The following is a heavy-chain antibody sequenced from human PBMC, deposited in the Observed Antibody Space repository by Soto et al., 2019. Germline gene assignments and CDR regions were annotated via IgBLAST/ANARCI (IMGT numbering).Heavy chain of an antibody. Sequence: QVQLVQSGAEVKKPGSSVKVSCKASGGTFSSYTISWVRQAPGQGLEWMGRIIPILGIANYAQKFQGRVTITADKSTSTSYMELSSLRSKDTAVYYCARSRVVPAASIKYYCYCYYMDVWGKGTTVTVSS. CDR1: GGTFSSYT. J-gene: IGHJ6*03. V-gene: IGHV1-69*02. CDR2: IIPILGIA. D-gene: IGHD2-2*01. CDR3: ARSRVVPAASIKYYCYCYYMDV.